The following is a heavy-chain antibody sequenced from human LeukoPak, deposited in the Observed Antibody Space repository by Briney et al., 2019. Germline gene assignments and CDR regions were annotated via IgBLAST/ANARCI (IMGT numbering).Heavy chain of an antibody. CDR1: GGSISSYY. CDR3: ARVGIRQGAFDI. J-gene: IGHJ3*02. CDR2: IYYSGST. Sequence: PSETLSLTCTVSGGSISSYYWSWIRQPPGKGLEWIGYIYYSGSTNYNPSLKSRVTISVDTSKNQFSLKLSSVTAADTAVYYCARVGIRQGAFDIWGQGTVVTVSS. V-gene: IGHV4-59*01. D-gene: IGHD1-26*01.